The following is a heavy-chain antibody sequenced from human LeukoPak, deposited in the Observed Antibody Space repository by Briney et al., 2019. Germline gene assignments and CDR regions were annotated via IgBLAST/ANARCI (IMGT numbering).Heavy chain of an antibody. Sequence: AASVKVSCKASGGTFSSYAISWVRQAPGQGLEWMGRIIPILGIANYAQKFQGRVTITADKSTSTAYMELSSLRSDDTAVYYCARTMVRGVLYYFDYWGQGTLVTVSS. CDR3: ARTMVRGVLYYFDY. D-gene: IGHD3-10*01. J-gene: IGHJ4*02. CDR2: IIPILGIA. V-gene: IGHV1-69*04. CDR1: GGTFSSYA.